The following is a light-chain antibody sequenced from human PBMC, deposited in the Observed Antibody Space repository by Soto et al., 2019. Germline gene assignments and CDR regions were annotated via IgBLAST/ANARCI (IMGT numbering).Light chain of an antibody. CDR3: CSYGGTSNYV. Sequence: QSVLTQPASVPGSPGQSVTISCTGTSSDIGGHNHVSWYQQHPGEAPQLIIYDVFNRPSGVPDRFYGSKSGNTASLTISGLQAEDDADYYCCSYGGTSNYVFGTGTKVTVL. V-gene: IGLV2-11*01. CDR2: DVF. J-gene: IGLJ1*01. CDR1: SSDIGGHNH.